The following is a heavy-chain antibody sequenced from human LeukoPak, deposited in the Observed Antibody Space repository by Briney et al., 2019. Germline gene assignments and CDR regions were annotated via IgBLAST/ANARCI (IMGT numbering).Heavy chain of an antibody. CDR2: ISAYNGNT. CDR1: GYTFTSYG. Sequence: ASVKDSCKASGYTFTSYGISWVRQAPGQGLEWMGWISAYNGNTNYAQKLQGRVTMTTDTSTSTAYMELRSLRSDDTAVYYCARDYDILTGYYKSSGYWGQGTLVTVSS. J-gene: IGHJ4*02. D-gene: IGHD3-9*01. CDR3: ARDYDILTGYYKSSGY. V-gene: IGHV1-18*01.